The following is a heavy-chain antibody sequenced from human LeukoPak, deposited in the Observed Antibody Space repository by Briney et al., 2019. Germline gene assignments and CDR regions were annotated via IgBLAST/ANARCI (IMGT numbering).Heavy chain of an antibody. J-gene: IGHJ6*04. CDR2: TSGSGGST. D-gene: IGHD2-15*01. CDR3: AKDRPGWQLLFRNYGMDV. CDR1: GFTFSSFA. V-gene: IGHV3-23*01. Sequence: GGSLRLSCAASGFTFSSFAMSWVRQAPGKGMGWVSATSGSGGSTFYANSRKGRFSIARDNSKNTLYLQVNSLRAEDTAVYYCAKDRPGWQLLFRNYGMDVWGKGATVTVSS.